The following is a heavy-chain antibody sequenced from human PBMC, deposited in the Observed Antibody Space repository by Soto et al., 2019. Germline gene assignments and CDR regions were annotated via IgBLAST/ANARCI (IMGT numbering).Heavy chain of an antibody. Sequence: GGSLRLSFAASGFTFSSYAMHWVRQAPGKGLEWVAVISYDGSNKYYADSVKGRFTISRDNSKNTLYLQMNSLRAEDTAVYYCARDVGAILEPTKYYYYYGMDVWGQGTTVTVS. CDR3: ARDVGAILEPTKYYYYYGMDV. V-gene: IGHV3-30-3*01. J-gene: IGHJ6*02. CDR2: ISYDGSNK. D-gene: IGHD1-1*01. CDR1: GFTFSSYA.